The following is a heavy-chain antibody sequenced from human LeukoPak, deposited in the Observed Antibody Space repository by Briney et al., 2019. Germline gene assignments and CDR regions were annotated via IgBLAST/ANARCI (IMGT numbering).Heavy chain of an antibody. V-gene: IGHV3-21*01. CDR2: ISSSSSYI. CDR1: GFTISSYS. CDR3: ARGPSGSIDY. D-gene: IGHD1-26*01. J-gene: IGHJ4*02. Sequence: PGGSLRPSCAASGFTISSYSMNWVRQAPGKGLEWVSSISSSSSYIYYADSVKGRFTISRDNAKNSLYLQMNSLRAEDTAVYYCARGPSGSIDYWGQGTLVTVSS.